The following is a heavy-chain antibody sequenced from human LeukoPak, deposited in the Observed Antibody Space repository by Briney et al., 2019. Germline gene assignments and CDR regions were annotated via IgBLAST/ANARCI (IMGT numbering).Heavy chain of an antibody. Sequence: GGSLRLSCAASGFTFSDYYMSWIRQAPGKGLEWVSYISSSGSTIYYADSVKGRFTISRDNAKNSLYLQMNSLRAEDTAVYYCAGLTGRCSSTSCSPADYWGQGTLVTVSS. CDR3: AGLTGRCSSTSCSPADY. J-gene: IGHJ4*02. D-gene: IGHD2-2*01. CDR1: GFTFSDYY. V-gene: IGHV3-11*01. CDR2: ISSSGSTI.